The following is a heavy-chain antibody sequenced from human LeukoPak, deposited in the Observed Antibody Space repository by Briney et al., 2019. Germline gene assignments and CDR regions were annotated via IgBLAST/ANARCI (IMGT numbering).Heavy chain of an antibody. Sequence: SETLSLTCTVSGGSISSSSYYWGWIRQPPGKGLEWIGSIYYSGSTYYSPSLKSRVTISVDTSKNQFSLKLSSVTAADTAVYYCARPHPPFIVVVPAAILDWGQGTLVTVSS. D-gene: IGHD2-2*02. CDR2: IYYSGST. V-gene: IGHV4-39*01. CDR1: GGSISSSSYY. J-gene: IGHJ4*02. CDR3: ARPHPPFIVVVPAAILD.